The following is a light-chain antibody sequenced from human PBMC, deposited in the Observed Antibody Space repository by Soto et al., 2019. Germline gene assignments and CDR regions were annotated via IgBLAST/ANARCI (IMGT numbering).Light chain of an antibody. CDR2: DAS. CDR1: QSLSRS. CDR3: RHRANWPLT. J-gene: IGKJ4*01. Sequence: EIVLTQSPATLSLSPGESATLSCRASQSLSRSLAWYQQKPGQAPRLLIYDASNRATGIPARFSGSGSGTDFTLTISSLEPEDFALYYCRHRANWPLTFGGGTKVEIK. V-gene: IGKV3-11*01.